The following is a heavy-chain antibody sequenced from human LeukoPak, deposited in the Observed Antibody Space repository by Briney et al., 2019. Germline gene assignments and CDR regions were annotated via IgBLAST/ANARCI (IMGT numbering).Heavy chain of an antibody. CDR3: AKDRIRGDSY. J-gene: IGHJ4*02. D-gene: IGHD3-16*01. CDR2: VSGSGDSP. Sequence: GGSLRLSCAASGFTFSSYAMTWVRQAPGKGLEWVSSVSGSGDSPYYADSVKGRFTISRDNSKNTLYLQMSSLRAEDTAVYYCAKDRIRGDSYWGQGTLVTVSS. CDR1: GFTFSSYA. V-gene: IGHV3-23*01.